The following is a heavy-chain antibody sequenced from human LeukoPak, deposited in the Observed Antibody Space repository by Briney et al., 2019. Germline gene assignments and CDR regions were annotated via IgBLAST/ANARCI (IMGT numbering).Heavy chain of an antibody. CDR3: ARSSGNYLTFDY. CDR2: INSGGST. D-gene: IGHD1-26*01. V-gene: IGHV3-66*01. CDR1: GFTVSSNY. Sequence: PGGTLRLSCAASGFTVSSNYMSWVRQAPGKGLEWVSFINSGGSTYYADSVKGRFTISRDNSKNTLYLQMNSLRAEDTAVYYCARSSGNYLTFDYWGQGTLVTVSS. J-gene: IGHJ4*02.